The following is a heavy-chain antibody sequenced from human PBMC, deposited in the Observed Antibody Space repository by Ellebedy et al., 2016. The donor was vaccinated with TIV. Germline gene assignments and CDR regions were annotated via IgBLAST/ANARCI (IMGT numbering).Heavy chain of an antibody. CDR3: VRVGGDY. Sequence: SVQVSCXASGGTFSSYGFSWVRQAPGQGLEWMGGIIPIFGTTNYAQKFQGRVTLTADESTSTAFMELSSLRSEDTAVYYCVRVGGDYWGQGTLVTVSS. CDR1: GGTFSSYG. D-gene: IGHD4-23*01. V-gene: IGHV1-69*13. CDR2: IIPIFGTT. J-gene: IGHJ4*02.